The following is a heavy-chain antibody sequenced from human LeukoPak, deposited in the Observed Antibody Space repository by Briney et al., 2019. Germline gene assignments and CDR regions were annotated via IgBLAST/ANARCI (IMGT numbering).Heavy chain of an antibody. CDR1: GFTFSSYA. CDR3: AKERIPRYFDY. Sequence: GGSLRLSCADSGFTFSSYAMNWVRQAPGKGLEWVSTISGSGSSTYYADSVKGRFTISRDNSKNTLYLQMNSLRAEDTAVYYCAKERIPRYFDYWGQGTLVTVSS. V-gene: IGHV3-23*01. CDR2: ISGSGSST. J-gene: IGHJ4*02.